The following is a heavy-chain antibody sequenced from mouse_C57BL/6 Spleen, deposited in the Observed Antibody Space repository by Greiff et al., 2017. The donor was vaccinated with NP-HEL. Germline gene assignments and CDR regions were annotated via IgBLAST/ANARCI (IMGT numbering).Heavy chain of an antibody. CDR3: ARWLQTFDY. CDR1: GYAFCSSW. J-gene: IGHJ2*01. CDR2: IYPGDGDT. V-gene: IGHV1-82*01. Sequence: VQLQQSGPELVKPGASVKISCKASGYAFCSSWMNWVKQRPGKGLEWIGRIYPGDGDTNYNGKFKGKATLTADKSSSTAYMQLSSLTSEDSAVYFCARWLQTFDYWGQGTTLTVSS. D-gene: IGHD2-2*01.